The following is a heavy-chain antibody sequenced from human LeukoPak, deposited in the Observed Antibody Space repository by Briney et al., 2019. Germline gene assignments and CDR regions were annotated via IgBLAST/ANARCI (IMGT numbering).Heavy chain of an antibody. CDR3: ATAGLWLHYFDY. Sequence: ASVKVSCKVSGYTLTEFSMHWVRQAPGKGLEWMGGFDPEDGETIYAQKFQGRVTMTEDTSTDTAYMELSSLRSEDTAVYYCATAGLWLHYFDYWGQGTLVTVSS. V-gene: IGHV1-24*01. D-gene: IGHD5-18*01. CDR1: GYTLTEFS. CDR2: FDPEDGET. J-gene: IGHJ4*02.